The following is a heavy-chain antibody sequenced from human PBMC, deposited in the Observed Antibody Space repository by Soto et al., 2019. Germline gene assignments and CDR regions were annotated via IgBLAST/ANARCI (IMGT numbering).Heavy chain of an antibody. Sequence: SETLSLTCTVSGDSISKSGHYWGWIRQPPGKALEWIGGIDYRGSTLYNPSLKSRLTISVDTSKNHFSLMVDSVTAADTAVYYCARARFQVLYGKPYFDSWGQGTLVTVSS. D-gene: IGHD2-2*02. CDR3: ARARFQVLYGKPYFDS. V-gene: IGHV4-39*07. CDR1: GDSISKSGHY. CDR2: IDYRGST. J-gene: IGHJ4*02.